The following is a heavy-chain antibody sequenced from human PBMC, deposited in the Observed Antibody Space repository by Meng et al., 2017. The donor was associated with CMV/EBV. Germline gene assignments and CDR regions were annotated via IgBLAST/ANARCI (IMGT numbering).Heavy chain of an antibody. J-gene: IGHJ4*02. CDR2: ISSSGSTI. V-gene: IGHV3-48*03. CDR3: ARDLTGQYCSSTSCYQDD. Sequence: GESLKISCAASGFTFSSYEMNWVRQAPGKGLEWVSYISSSGSTIYYADSVKGRFTISRDNAKSSLYLQMNSLRAEDTAVYYCARDLTGQYCSSTSCYQDDWGQGTLVTVSS. D-gene: IGHD2-2*01. CDR1: GFTFSSYE.